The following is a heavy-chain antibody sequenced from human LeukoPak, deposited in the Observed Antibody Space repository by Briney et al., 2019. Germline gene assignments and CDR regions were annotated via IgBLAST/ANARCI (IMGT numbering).Heavy chain of an antibody. D-gene: IGHD3-3*01. Sequence: GRSLRLSCAASGFTFSSYGMHWVRQAPGKGLEWVAVISYDGSNKYYADSVKGRFTISRDNSKNTLYLQMNSLRAEDTAVYYCAKEVGDWGQGTLVTVSS. V-gene: IGHV3-30*18. CDR2: ISYDGSNK. J-gene: IGHJ4*02. CDR1: GFTFSSYG. CDR3: AKEVGD.